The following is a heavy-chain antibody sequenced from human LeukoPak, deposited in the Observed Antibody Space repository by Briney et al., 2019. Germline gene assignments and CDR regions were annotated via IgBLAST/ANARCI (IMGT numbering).Heavy chain of an antibody. V-gene: IGHV4-59*01. CDR1: GGSISSYY. Sequence: SETLSLTCTVSGGSISSYYWSWIRQPPGKGLEWIGYIYYSGSTNYNPSPKSRVTISVDTSKNQFSLKLSSVTAADTAVYYCATWRTAKTGFDYWGQGTLVTVSS. CDR3: ATWRTAKTGFDY. J-gene: IGHJ4*02. D-gene: IGHD1-1*01. CDR2: IYYSGST.